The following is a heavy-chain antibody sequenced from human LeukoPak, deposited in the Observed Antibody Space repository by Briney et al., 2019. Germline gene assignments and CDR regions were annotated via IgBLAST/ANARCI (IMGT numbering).Heavy chain of an antibody. J-gene: IGHJ3*02. Sequence: PGRSLRLSCAAPGFTFSSYGMHWVRQAPGKGLEWVAVISYDGSNKYYADSVKGRFTISRDNSKNTLYLQMNSLRAEDTAVYYCAKGQVVVVEPDAFDIWGQGTMVTVSS. CDR2: ISYDGSNK. CDR1: GFTFSSYG. V-gene: IGHV3-30*18. CDR3: AKGQVVVVEPDAFDI. D-gene: IGHD2-15*01.